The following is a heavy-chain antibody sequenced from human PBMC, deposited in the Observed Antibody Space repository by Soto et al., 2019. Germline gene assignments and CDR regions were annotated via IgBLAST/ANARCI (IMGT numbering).Heavy chain of an antibody. CDR3: ARVGYSSSWYRRGAFDI. J-gene: IGHJ3*02. D-gene: IGHD6-13*01. CDR2: INHSGST. CDR1: GGSFSGYY. V-gene: IGHV4-34*01. Sequence: QVQLQQWGAGLLKPSETLSLTCAVYGGSFSGYYWSWIRQPPRKGLEWIGEINHSGSTNYNPSLKSRVTISVDTSKNQSSLKLTSVTAADTAVYYCARVGYSSSWYRRGAFDIWGQGTMVTVSS.